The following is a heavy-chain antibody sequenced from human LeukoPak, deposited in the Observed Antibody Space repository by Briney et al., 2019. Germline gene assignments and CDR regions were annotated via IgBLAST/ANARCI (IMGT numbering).Heavy chain of an antibody. CDR2: IYPGDSDT. CDR3: ARRDGNALYYFDY. V-gene: IGHV5-51*01. CDR1: GYPFSSYW. D-gene: IGHD2-2*01. J-gene: IGHJ4*02. Sequence: GESLKISCKGSGYPFSSYWIGWVRQMPGKGLEWMGTIYPGDSDTRYSPSFQGRVTISVDKSINTAYLQWSSLKASDTATYYCARRDGNALYYFDYWGQGTLVTVSS.